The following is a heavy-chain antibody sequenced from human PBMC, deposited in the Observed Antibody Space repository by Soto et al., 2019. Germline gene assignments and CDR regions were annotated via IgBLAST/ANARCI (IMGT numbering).Heavy chain of an antibody. CDR1: GGSISSYY. Sequence: QVQLQESGPGLVKPSETLSLTCTVSGGSISSYYWSWIRQPPGKGLEWIGSIYYSGSTNYTPSLTSRVTISVDTSKNQFSLKLSSVTAADTAVYYCARRYGSAIDYWGQGTLVTVSS. CDR2: IYYSGST. J-gene: IGHJ4*02. D-gene: IGHD1-26*01. CDR3: ARRYGSAIDY. V-gene: IGHV4-59*08.